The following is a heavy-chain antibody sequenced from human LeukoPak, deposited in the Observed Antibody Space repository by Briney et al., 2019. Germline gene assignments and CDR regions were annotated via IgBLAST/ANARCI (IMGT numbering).Heavy chain of an antibody. J-gene: IGHJ6*03. Sequence: PGESLTLSCAASGFLFSSYSMNWVRQAPGEGLEWVSSISSCSSYIYYADSVKGRFTITRDNAKNSLYLLMNSLSAEDTAVYYCAYTSGYDFSSYYYYYRDVWGKGTTVTVSS. V-gene: IGHV3-21*01. CDR3: AYTSGYDFSSYYYYYRDV. CDR2: ISSCSSYI. D-gene: IGHD5-12*01. CDR1: GFLFSSYS.